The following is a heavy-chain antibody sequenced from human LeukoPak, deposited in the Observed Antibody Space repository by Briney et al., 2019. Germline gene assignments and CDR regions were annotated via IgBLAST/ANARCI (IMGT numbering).Heavy chain of an antibody. CDR3: ERSDYFHN. Sequence: PGGSLRLSCEASGFSLSGSWMHWVRHAPGKGLMWVSQSKYDGSTKSYAASVRGRFTISRDHAKNTLYLHMDSLRAEDTAVYYCERSDYFHNWGQGTMVVVSA. CDR2: SKYDGSTK. J-gene: IGHJ3*01. V-gene: IGHV3-74*01. D-gene: IGHD3-10*01. CDR1: GFSLSGSW.